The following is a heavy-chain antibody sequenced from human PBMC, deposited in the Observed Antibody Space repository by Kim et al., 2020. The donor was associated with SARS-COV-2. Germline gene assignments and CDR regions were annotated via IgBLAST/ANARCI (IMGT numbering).Heavy chain of an antibody. D-gene: IGHD2-2*01. Sequence: GGSLRLSCAASGFTFSNAWMSWVRQAPGKGLEWVGRIKSKTDGGTTDYAAPVKGRFTISRDDSKNTLYLQMNSLKTEDTAVYYCTTDSSVVPAATNYYYGMDVWGQGTTVTVSS. CDR1: GFTFSNAW. J-gene: IGHJ6*02. CDR3: TTDSSVVPAATNYYYGMDV. V-gene: IGHV3-15*01. CDR2: IKSKTDGGTT.